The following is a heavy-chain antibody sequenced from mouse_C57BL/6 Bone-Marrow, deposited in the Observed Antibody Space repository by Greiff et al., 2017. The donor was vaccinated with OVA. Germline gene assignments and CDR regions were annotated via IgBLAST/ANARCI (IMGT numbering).Heavy chain of an antibody. CDR3: TSYDYDGNYYAMDY. CDR2: IDPENGDT. J-gene: IGHJ4*01. CDR1: GFNIKDDN. V-gene: IGHV14-4*01. Sequence: EVQLQQSGAELVRPGASVKLSCTASGFNIKDDNMHWVKQRPEQGLEWIGWIDPENGDTEYASKFQGKATITADTSSNTAYLQLSSLSSEDTAVYYCTSYDYDGNYYAMDYWGQGTSVTVSS. D-gene: IGHD2-4*01.